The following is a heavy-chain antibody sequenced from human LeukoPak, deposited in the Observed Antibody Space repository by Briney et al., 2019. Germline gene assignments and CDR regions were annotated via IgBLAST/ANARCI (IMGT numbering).Heavy chain of an antibody. CDR1: GFTFSSYS. CDR2: ISSSSSTI. D-gene: IGHD3/OR15-3a*01. CDR3: ARGLGRTGYPGDYYDYMDV. J-gene: IGHJ6*03. Sequence: GGSLRLSCAASGFTFSSYSMNWVRQAPGKGLEWVSYISSSSSTIYYADSVKGRFTISRDNAKNTLYLQMNSLRAEDTAVYYCARGLGRTGYPGDYYDYMDVWGKGTTVTVSS. V-gene: IGHV3-48*04.